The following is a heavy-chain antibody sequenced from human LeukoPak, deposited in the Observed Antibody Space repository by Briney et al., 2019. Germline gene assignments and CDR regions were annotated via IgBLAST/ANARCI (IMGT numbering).Heavy chain of an antibody. Sequence: GRSLRLSCAASGFTFSSYGMHWVRQAPGKGLEGVAVIWYDGSNKYYADSVKGRFTISRDNSKNTLYLQMNSQRAEDTAVYYCARESYGYGYYFDYWGQGTLVTVSS. CDR1: GFTFSSYG. V-gene: IGHV3-33*01. CDR2: IWYDGSNK. CDR3: ARESYGYGYYFDY. D-gene: IGHD5-18*01. J-gene: IGHJ4*02.